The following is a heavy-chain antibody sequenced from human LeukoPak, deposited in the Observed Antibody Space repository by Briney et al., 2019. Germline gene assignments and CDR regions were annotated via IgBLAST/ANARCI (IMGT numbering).Heavy chain of an antibody. CDR3: ARDRTPIDY. CDR2: IYYSGST. J-gene: IGHJ4*02. V-gene: IGHV4-59*01. Sequence: SETLSLTCTVSGGSISSYSWSWIRQPPGKGLEWIGYIYYSGSTNYNPSLKSRVTISVDTSKNQFSLKLSSVTAADTAVYYCARDRTPIDYWGQGTLVTVSS. CDR1: GGSISSYS.